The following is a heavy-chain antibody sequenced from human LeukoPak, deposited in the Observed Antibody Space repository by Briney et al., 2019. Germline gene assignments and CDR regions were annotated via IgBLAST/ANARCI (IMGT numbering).Heavy chain of an antibody. D-gene: IGHD1-26*01. CDR2: IRYDGRSE. CDR3: ARTRLGTSTSFYFDL. V-gene: IGHV3-30*02. Sequence: HSGGSLRLSCAASEFIFSDYDMHWVRQAPGKGLEWVALIRYDGRSEYYSGYMQGRFTISRDNSKNNLFLNMNNLGPEETAVYFCARTRLGTSTSFYFDLWGQGTLVTVSS. J-gene: IGHJ4*02. CDR1: EFIFSDYD.